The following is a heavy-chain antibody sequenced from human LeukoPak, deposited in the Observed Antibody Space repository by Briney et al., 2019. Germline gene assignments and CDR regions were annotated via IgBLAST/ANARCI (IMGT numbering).Heavy chain of an antibody. CDR3: AKTPIVLVVAATYFDH. V-gene: IGHV3-7*01. CDR2: IKQDGSKK. Sequence: QPGGSLRLSCVASGFPFSSYWMTWVRQAPGKGLEWVANIKQDGSKKSYVDSVKGRFTISRDNAKNSLYLQMNSLRAEDTAVYYCAKTPIVLVVAATYFDHWGQGTLVTVSS. CDR1: GFPFSSYW. J-gene: IGHJ4*02. D-gene: IGHD2-15*01.